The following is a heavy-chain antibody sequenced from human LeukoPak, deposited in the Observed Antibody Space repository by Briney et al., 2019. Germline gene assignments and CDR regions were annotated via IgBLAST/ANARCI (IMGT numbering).Heavy chain of an antibody. J-gene: IGHJ4*02. CDR3: ARDPDGDYPFDY. CDR1: GFTFSSYA. D-gene: IGHD4-17*01. V-gene: IGHV3-23*01. Sequence: GGSLRLSCTASGFTFSSYAMSWVRQAPGKGLEWVSAISGSGYADSVKGRFTISRDNAKNSLYLQMNSLRAEDTALYHCARDPDGDYPFDYWGQGTLVTVSS. CDR2: ISGSG.